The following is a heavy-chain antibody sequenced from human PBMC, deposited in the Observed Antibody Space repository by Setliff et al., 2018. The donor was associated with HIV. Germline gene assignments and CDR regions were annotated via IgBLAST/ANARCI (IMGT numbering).Heavy chain of an antibody. V-gene: IGHV3-30*02. J-gene: IGHJ6*02. Sequence: PGGSLRLSCAASGFTFSSYGMHWVRQAPGKGLEWVAFIWYNGGKTYYSDSVKGRFTISRDNSKNTLYLQMNSLRTEDTAVYYCAKNRPYGMDVWGQGTTVTVSS. CDR2: IWYNGGKT. D-gene: IGHD6-6*01. CDR1: GFTFSSYG. CDR3: AKNRPYGMDV.